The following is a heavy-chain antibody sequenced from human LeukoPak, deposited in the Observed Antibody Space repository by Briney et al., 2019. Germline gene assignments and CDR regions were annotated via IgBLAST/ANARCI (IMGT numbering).Heavy chain of an antibody. CDR1: GGTFSSYA. Sequence: ASVKVSCKASGGTFSSYAISWVRQAPGQGLEWMGGIIPIFGTANCAQKFQGRVTITADESTSTAYMELSSLRSEDTAVYYCARVTVTPNAFDIWGQGTMVTVSS. CDR2: IIPIFGTA. D-gene: IGHD4-17*01. CDR3: ARVTVTPNAFDI. V-gene: IGHV1-69*13. J-gene: IGHJ3*02.